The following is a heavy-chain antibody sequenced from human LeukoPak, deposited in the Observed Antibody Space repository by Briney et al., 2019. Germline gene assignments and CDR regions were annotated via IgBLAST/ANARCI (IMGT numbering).Heavy chain of an antibody. CDR1: GFLVTNNY. CDR3: ARGHYDTATYYTGFDI. Sequence: PGGSLELSCAASGFLVTNNYMNWVRQAPGKGLEWVPVIYSGGSTYYADSVKGRFTISRDNSKNTVYPQMHSVRAEDAAIYYCARGHYDTATYYTGFDIWGQGTMVTVSS. CDR2: IYSGGST. J-gene: IGHJ3*02. V-gene: IGHV3-53*01. D-gene: IGHD3-22*01.